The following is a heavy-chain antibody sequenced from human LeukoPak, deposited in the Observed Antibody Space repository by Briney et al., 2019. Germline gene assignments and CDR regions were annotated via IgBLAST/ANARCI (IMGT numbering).Heavy chain of an antibody. J-gene: IGHJ4*02. CDR2: IKQDGSEK. CDR1: GFTFSSYW. V-gene: IGHV3-7*01. Sequence: GSLRLSCAASGFTFSSYWMSWVRQAPGKGLEWVANIKQDGSEKYYVDSVKGRFTISRDNAKNSLYLQMNSLRAEDTAVYYCARDFRGSHTIDFDYWGQGTLVTVSS. D-gene: IGHD1-26*01. CDR3: ARDFRGSHTIDFDY.